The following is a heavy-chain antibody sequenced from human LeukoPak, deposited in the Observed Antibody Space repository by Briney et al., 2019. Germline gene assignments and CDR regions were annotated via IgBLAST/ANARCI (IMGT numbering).Heavy chain of an antibody. D-gene: IGHD3-16*01. CDR3: ARGSMGGGNYFDY. V-gene: IGHV3-74*01. J-gene: IGHJ4*02. CDR2: INRGGSRT. Sequence: GGSLRLSCAASGFTFSNHWMHWVRQAPGKGLMWVSRINRGGSRTDYADSVKGRFTISRDDAKNSLYLQMNSLRAEDTAVYYCARGSMGGGNYFDYWGQGTLVTVSS. CDR1: GFTFSNHW.